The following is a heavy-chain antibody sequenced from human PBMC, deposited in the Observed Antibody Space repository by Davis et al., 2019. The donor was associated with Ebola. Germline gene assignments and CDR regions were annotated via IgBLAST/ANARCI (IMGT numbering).Heavy chain of an antibody. CDR2: ISSSSSTI. CDR1: GFTFSSYG. CDR3: ATDRNWDFDY. J-gene: IGHJ4*02. V-gene: IGHV3-48*02. D-gene: IGHD7-27*01. Sequence: GESLKISCAASGFTFSSYGMNWVRQAPGKGLEWVSYISSSSSTIYYADSVKGRFTISRDNAKNSLYLQMNSLRDEDTAVYYCATDRNWDFDYWGQGTLVTVSS.